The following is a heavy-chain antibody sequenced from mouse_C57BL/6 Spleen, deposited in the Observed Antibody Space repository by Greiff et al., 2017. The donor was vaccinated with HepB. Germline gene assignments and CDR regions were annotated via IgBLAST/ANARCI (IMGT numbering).Heavy chain of an antibody. CDR2: ISSGSSTI. CDR3: ARRPLYYSNGGFDY. V-gene: IGHV5-17*01. CDR1: GFTFSDYG. J-gene: IGHJ2*01. D-gene: IGHD2-5*01. Sequence: EVQGVESGGGLVKPGGSLKLSCAASGFTFSDYGMHWVRQAPEKGLEWVAYISSGSSTIYYADTVKGRFTISRDNAKNTLFLQMTSLRSEDTAMYYCARRPLYYSNGGFDYWGQGTTLTVSS.